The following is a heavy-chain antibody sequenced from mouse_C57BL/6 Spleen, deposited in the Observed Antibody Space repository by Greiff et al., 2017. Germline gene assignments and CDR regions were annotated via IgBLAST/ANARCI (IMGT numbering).Heavy chain of an antibody. V-gene: IGHV1-53*01. D-gene: IGHD2-5*01. J-gene: IGHJ3*01. CDR3: ARKAYYSNYEAWFAY. CDR2: INPSNGGT. Sequence: QVHVKQPGTELVKPGASVKLSCKASGYTFTSYWMHWVKQRPGQGLEWIGNINPSNGGTNYNEKFKSKATLTVDKSSSTAYMQLSSLTSEDSAVYYCARKAYYSNYEAWFAYWGQGTLVTVSA. CDR1: GYTFTSYW.